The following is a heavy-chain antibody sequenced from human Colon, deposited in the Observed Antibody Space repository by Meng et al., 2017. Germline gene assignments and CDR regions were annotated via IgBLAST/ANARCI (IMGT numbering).Heavy chain of an antibody. D-gene: IGHD2/OR15-2a*01. Sequence: SETLSLTCAVSGASISGDNWWSWVRQPPGKGLEWIGEIYHSGTSNYNPSLKSRVTISVDKSKNQFSLKLSSVTAADTAVYYCARRNSNNWFDPWGQGTRVTGAS. CDR3: ARRNSNNWFDP. CDR2: IYHSGTS. V-gene: IGHV4-4*02. CDR1: GASISGDNW. J-gene: IGHJ5*02.